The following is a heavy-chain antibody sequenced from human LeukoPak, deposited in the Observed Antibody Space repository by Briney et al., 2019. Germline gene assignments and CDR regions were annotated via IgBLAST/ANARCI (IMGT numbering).Heavy chain of an antibody. D-gene: IGHD3-22*01. Sequence: ASVKVSCRASGYTFTGFYIHWVRRAPGQGLEWMGWINPNSGDTNYAQKFQGRVTMTRDTSISTAYMELSRLRSDDTAVYYCARGWYYDSSGYIGYWGQGTLVTVSS. CDR1: GYTFTGFY. J-gene: IGHJ4*02. V-gene: IGHV1-2*02. CDR2: INPNSGDT. CDR3: ARGWYYDSSGYIGY.